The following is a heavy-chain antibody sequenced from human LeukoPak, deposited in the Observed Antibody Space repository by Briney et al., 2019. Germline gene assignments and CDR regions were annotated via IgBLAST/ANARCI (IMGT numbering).Heavy chain of an antibody. J-gene: IGHJ4*02. V-gene: IGHV3-23*01. D-gene: IGHD1-26*01. CDR1: GFTFRNFA. CDR2: LSHGGTRA. Sequence: GGSLRLSCAASGFTFRNFAMSWVRQAPGKGLEWVSGLSHGGTRAFYAASVKSRFTISRDDSNSTLFLQMDSLRVEDTATYYCAKDIELFVSWGQGTLVIVSS. CDR3: AKDIELFVS.